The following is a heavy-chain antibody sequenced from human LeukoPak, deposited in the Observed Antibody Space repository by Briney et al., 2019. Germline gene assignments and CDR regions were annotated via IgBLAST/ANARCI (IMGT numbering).Heavy chain of an antibody. V-gene: IGHV3-9*01. CDR2: ISWNSGSI. Sequence: GGSLRLSCAASGFTFDDYAMHWVRQAPGKGLEWVSGISWNSGSIGYADSVKGRFTISRDKSRNTLYLQMNSLRAEDTAVYYCASDYPLYYYYLDVWGKGTTVTVSS. CDR3: ASDYPLYYYYLDV. CDR1: GFTFDDYA. D-gene: IGHD1-26*01. J-gene: IGHJ6*03.